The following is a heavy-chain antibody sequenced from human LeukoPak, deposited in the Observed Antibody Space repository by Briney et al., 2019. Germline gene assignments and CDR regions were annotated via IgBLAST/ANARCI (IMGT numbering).Heavy chain of an antibody. CDR3: VLPGLGGVIY. D-gene: IGHD3-16*01. J-gene: IGHJ4*02. CDR2: IRYDGSNK. Sequence: GVSLRLSCAASGFTFSSYGMHWVRQAPGKGLEWVAFIRYDGSNKYYADSVKGRFTISRDNSKNTLYLQMNSLRAEDTAVYYCVLPGLGGVIYWGQGTLVTVSS. CDR1: GFTFSSYG. V-gene: IGHV3-30*02.